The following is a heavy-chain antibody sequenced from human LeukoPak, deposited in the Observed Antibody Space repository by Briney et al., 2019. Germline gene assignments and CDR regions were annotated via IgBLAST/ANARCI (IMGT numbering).Heavy chain of an antibody. V-gene: IGHV3-48*01. D-gene: IGHD6-19*01. J-gene: IGHJ4*02. Sequence: PGGSLRLSCAASGFTFSSYSMNWVRQAPGKGLEWVSYISSSSSTIYYADSVKGRFTISRDNAKNTLYLQMNSLRAEDTAVYYCAKGYSSGWYQCYFDYWGQGTLVTVSS. CDR2: ISSSSSTI. CDR3: AKGYSSGWYQCYFDY. CDR1: GFTFSSYS.